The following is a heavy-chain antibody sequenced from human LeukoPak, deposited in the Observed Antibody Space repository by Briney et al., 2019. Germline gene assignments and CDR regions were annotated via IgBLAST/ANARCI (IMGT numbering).Heavy chain of an antibody. D-gene: IGHD2-8*01. CDR3: ARDDIGYCTNGVCYSWFDP. Sequence: GGSLRLSCAASGFTFSSYSTNWVRQAPGKGLEWVSYISSSSSTIYYADSVKGRFTISRDNAKNSLYLQMNSLRAEDTAVYYCARDDIGYCTNGVCYSWFDPWGQGTLVTVSS. J-gene: IGHJ5*02. CDR1: GFTFSSYS. CDR2: ISSSSSTI. V-gene: IGHV3-48*01.